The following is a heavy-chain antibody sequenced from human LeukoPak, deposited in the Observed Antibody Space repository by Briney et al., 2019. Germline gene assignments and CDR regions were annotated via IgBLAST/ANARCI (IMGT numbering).Heavy chain of an antibody. CDR1: GGTFSSYA. Sequence: SVKVSCKASGGTFSSYAISWVQQAPGQGLEWMGGIIPIFGTANYAQTFQGRVTITADESTSTAYMELSSLRSEDTAVYYCARGVSYYDFWSGYWDLYFDYWGQGTLVTVSS. J-gene: IGHJ4*02. D-gene: IGHD3-3*01. CDR2: IIPIFGTA. V-gene: IGHV1-69*01. CDR3: ARGVSYYDFWSGYWDLYFDY.